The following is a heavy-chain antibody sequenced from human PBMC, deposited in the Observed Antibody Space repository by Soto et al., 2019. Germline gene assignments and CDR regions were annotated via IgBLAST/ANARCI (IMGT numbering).Heavy chain of an antibody. CDR3: ARDNGLAGSFDP. V-gene: IGHV3-48*02. D-gene: IGHD6-13*01. CDR2: ITSSSTTI. J-gene: IGHJ5*02. Sequence: GGSLRLSCAASGFTFSTYSMNWVRQAPGKGLEWISYITSSSTTIYYADSVKGRFTISRDNAKNSLYLQMNSLRDEDTAVYYCARDNGLAGSFDPWGQGTLVTVSS. CDR1: GFTFSTYS.